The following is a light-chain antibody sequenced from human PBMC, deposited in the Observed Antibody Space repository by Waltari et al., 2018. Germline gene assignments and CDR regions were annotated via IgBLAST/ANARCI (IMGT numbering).Light chain of an antibody. Sequence: QSALTQPASVSGSPGQSLTISCTGTSSDVGRYNYVSCYQQHPGKAPKLMIYDVSYRPSGVSDRFSGSKSDNTASLTISGLQAEDEADYYCSSHSNSGSYVVFGGGTKLTVL. CDR3: SSHSNSGSYVV. CDR2: DVS. V-gene: IGLV2-14*03. J-gene: IGLJ2*01. CDR1: SSDVGRYNY.